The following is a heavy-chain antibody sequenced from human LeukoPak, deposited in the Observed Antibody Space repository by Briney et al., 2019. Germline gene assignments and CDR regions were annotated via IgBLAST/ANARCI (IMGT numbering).Heavy chain of an antibody. V-gene: IGHV3-30*02. J-gene: IGHJ4*02. CDR1: GLIFRDYC. CDR2: IPYDGNEK. D-gene: IGHD3-16*01. CDR3: AKDQNGG. Sequence: GGSLRLSSAAPGLIFRDYCMPWFRPAPGKGLEWVAFIPYDGNEKYFADSVKGRFTISRDNSENTVYLQMSSLRIEDTAVYYCAKDQNGGWGQGTQVTVSS.